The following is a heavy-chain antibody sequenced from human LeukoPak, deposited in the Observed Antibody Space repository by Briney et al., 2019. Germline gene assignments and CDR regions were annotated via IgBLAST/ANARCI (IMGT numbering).Heavy chain of an antibody. V-gene: IGHV3-23*01. J-gene: IGHJ6*03. CDR2: ITGSGGTT. Sequence: GGSLRLSCAASGFTFSSYAMSWVRQPPGKGLEWVSTITGSGGTTYYADSVKGRFTISRDNSKNALSLQMHSLRAEDTATYYCAKDLVATGHYYYMDVWAKGTTVTVSS. CDR1: GFTFSSYA. D-gene: IGHD5-12*01. CDR3: AKDLVATGHYYYMDV.